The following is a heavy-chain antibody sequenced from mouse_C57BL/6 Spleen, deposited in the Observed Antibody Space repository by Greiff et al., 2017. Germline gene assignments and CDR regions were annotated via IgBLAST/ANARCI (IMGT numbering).Heavy chain of an antibody. V-gene: IGHV1-18*01. CDR3: AREDADYDYAMDY. CDR2: INPNNGGT. J-gene: IGHJ4*01. D-gene: IGHD1-1*02. CDR1: GYTFTDYN. Sequence: EVQLQQSGPELVKPGASVKIPCKASGYTFTDYNMDWVKQSHGKSLEWIGDINPNNGGTIYNQKFKGKATLTVDKSSSTAYMELRSRTSEDTAVDYCAREDADYDYAMDYWGQGTSVTVSS.